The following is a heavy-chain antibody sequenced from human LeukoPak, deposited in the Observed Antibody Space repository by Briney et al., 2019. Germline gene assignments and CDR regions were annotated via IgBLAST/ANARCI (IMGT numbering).Heavy chain of an antibody. CDR1: GFTFSSYG. CDR2: IRYDGSNK. V-gene: IGHV3-30*02. CDR3: AKGSRCSSTSCYMFDFDY. Sequence: GGALRLSFAASGFTFSSYGMHWVRQAPAKRLEWVAFIRYDGSNKYYADSVKGRFTISRDNSKNTLYLQMNSLRAEDTAVYYCAKGSRCSSTSCYMFDFDYWGQGTLVTVSS. D-gene: IGHD2-2*02. J-gene: IGHJ4*02.